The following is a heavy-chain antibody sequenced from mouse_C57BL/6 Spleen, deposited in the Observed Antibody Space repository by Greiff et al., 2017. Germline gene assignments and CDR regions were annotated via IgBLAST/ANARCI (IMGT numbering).Heavy chain of an antibody. V-gene: IGHV10-1*01. CDR3: VRQLRLPPYAMDY. CDR2: IRSKSNNYAT. D-gene: IGHD3-2*02. CDR1: GFSFNTYA. Sequence: EVKLMESGGGLVQPKGSLKLSCAASGFSFNTYAMNWVRQAPGKGLEWVARIRSKSNNYATYYADSVKDRFTISRDDSESMLYLQMNNLKTEDTAMYYCVRQLRLPPYAMDYWGQGTSVTVSS. J-gene: IGHJ4*01.